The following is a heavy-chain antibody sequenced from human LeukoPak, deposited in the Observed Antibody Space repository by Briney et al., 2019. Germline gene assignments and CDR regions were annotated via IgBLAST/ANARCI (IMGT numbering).Heavy chain of an antibody. CDR1: GYTFTSYA. J-gene: IGHJ3*02. CDR3: ARERYYYDSSGYLAFDI. V-gene: IGHV7-4-1*02. D-gene: IGHD3-22*01. CDR2: INTNTGNP. Sequence: GASVKVSCKASGYTFTSYAMNWVRQAPGQGLEWMGWINTNTGNPTYAQGFTGRFVFSLDTSVSTAYLRISSLKAEGTAVYYCARERYYYDSSGYLAFDIWGQGTMVTVSS.